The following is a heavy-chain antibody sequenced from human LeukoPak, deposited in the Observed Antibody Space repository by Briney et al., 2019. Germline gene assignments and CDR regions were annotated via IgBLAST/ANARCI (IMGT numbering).Heavy chain of an antibody. J-gene: IGHJ4*02. CDR2: ISYDGSNK. V-gene: IGHV3-30*01. CDR3: ARDHSGWLDY. CDR1: GVTFSSYA. Sequence: GRSLRLSCAASGVTFSSYAMRWVRQAPGKGLEWVGGISYDGSNKYYADSVKGRFTISRDHSTNTLYLQINSLRAEDSAAYYCARDHSGWLDYWGQGTLVTVSS. D-gene: IGHD6-19*01.